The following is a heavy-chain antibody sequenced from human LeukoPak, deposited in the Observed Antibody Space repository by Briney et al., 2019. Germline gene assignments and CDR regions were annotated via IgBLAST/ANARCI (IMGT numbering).Heavy chain of an antibody. CDR1: GYSFTSYW. J-gene: IGHJ6*04. D-gene: IGHD1-26*01. CDR3: ARWEATEPGMDV. Sequence: GESLKISCKGSGYSFTSYWISWVRQMPGKGLEWMGRIDPSDSYTNYSPSFQGQVTISADKSISTAYLQWSSLKASDTAMYYCARWEATEPGMDVWGKGTTVTVSS. CDR2: IDPSDSYT. V-gene: IGHV5-10-1*04.